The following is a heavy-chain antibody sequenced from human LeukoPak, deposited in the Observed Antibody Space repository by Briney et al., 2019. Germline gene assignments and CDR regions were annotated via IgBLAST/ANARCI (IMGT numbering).Heavy chain of an antibody. D-gene: IGHD6-13*01. V-gene: IGHV3-30*18. CDR2: ISYDGSNK. CDR1: GFTFSSYG. Sequence: PGGSLRLSCAASGFTFSSYGMPWVRQAPGKGLEWVAVISYDGSNKYYADSVKGRFTISRDNSKNTLYLQMNSLRAEDTAVYYCAKAGYSSSWYGYWGQGTLVTVSS. CDR3: AKAGYSSSWYGY. J-gene: IGHJ4*02.